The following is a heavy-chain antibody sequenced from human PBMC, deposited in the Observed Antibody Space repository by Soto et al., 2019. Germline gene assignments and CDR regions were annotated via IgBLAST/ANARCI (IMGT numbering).Heavy chain of an antibody. CDR2: ISYDGSNK. CDR1: GVTFSSYA. J-gene: IGHJ4*02. V-gene: IGHV3-30-3*01. Sequence: PGGSLRLSCAASGVTFSSYAMHWVRQAPGKGLEWVAVISYDGSNKYYADSVKGRFTISRDNSKNTLYLQMNSLRAEDTAVYYCARDRHTVTTPLGFDHWGQGTLVTVSS. D-gene: IGHD4-17*01. CDR3: ARDRHTVTTPLGFDH.